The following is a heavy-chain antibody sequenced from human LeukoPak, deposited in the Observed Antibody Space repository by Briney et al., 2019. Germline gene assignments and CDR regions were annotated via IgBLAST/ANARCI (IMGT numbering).Heavy chain of an antibody. CDR2: ISSSSSYI. CDR1: GFTFSSYS. V-gene: IGHV3-21*04. Sequence: GGSLRLSCAASGFTFSSYSMNWVRQAPGKGLEWVSSISSSSSYIYYADSVKGRFTISRDKSNNTLYLQMNSLRAEDTAVYYCARGPGKASFDYWGQGTLVTVSS. D-gene: IGHD3-10*01. CDR3: ARGPGKASFDY. J-gene: IGHJ4*02.